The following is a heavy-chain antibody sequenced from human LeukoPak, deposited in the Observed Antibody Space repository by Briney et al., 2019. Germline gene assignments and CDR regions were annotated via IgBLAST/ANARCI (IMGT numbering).Heavy chain of an antibody. CDR3: TRRSTYYYDSSGYNFDY. D-gene: IGHD3-22*01. Sequence: GESLRISCKGSGYSFTSYWIGWVRQMPGKGLEWMGIIYPGDSDTRYSPSFQGPVTISADKSISTAYLQWSRLKASDTAMYYCTRRSTYYYDSSGYNFDYWGQGTLVTVSS. J-gene: IGHJ4*02. V-gene: IGHV5-51*01. CDR2: IYPGDSDT. CDR1: GYSFTSYW.